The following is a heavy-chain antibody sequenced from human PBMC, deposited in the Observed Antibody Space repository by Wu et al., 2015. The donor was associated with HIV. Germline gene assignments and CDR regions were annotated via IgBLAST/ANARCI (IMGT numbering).Heavy chain of an antibody. CDR1: GYTFTYRY. V-gene: IGHV1-45*02. J-gene: IGHJ3*02. CDR3: ASATTFEKSEGVWGLGAFGI. CDR2: ITPFNGST. D-gene: IGHD3-16*01. Sequence: QVQLVQSGAEVKKTGSSVKVSCKASGYTFTYRYLHWVRQAPGQALEWMGWITPFNGSTSYAQKFQGRVTMTRDTSTSTVYMELSSLRSEDTAVYYCASATTFEKSEGVWGLGAFGIWGQGTMVTVSS.